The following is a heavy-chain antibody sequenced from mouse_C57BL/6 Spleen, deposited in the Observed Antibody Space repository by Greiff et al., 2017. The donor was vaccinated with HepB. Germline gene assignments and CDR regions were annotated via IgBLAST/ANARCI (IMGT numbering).Heavy chain of an antibody. J-gene: IGHJ4*01. V-gene: IGHV2-2*01. CDR3: ARLLYGSSGAMDY. CDR2: IWSGGST. D-gene: IGHD1-1*01. CDR1: GFSLTSYG. Sequence: VMLVESGPGLVQPSQSLSITCTVSGFSLTSYGVHWVRQSPGKGLEWLGVIWSGGSTDCNAAFISRLSISKDNSKSQVFFKMNSLQADDTAIYYCARLLYGSSGAMDYWGQGTSVTVSS.